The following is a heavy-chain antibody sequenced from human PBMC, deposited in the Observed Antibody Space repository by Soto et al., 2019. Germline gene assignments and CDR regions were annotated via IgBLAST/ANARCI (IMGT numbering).Heavy chain of an antibody. CDR1: GFTFSIYW. J-gene: IGHJ3*01. D-gene: IGHD3-10*01. V-gene: IGHV3-7*01. CDR3: ARGAAGAFDL. Sequence: EVQLVESGGALVQPGGSLRLSCAASGFTFSIYWMYWVRQAPGKGLEFVAVIKQAGSDKYYVDSVKGRFSISRDNAKNSVFLPMDSLRVDDTAVYYCARGAAGAFDLWGQGTTVTVSS. CDR2: IKQAGSDK.